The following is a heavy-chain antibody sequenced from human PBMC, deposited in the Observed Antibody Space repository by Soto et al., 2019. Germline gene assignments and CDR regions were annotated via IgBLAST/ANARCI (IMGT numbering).Heavy chain of an antibody. Sequence: SVKVSCKASGGTFSSYAISWVRQAPGQGLEWMGGIIPIFGTANYAQKFQGRVTITADESTSTAYMELSSLRSEDTAVYYCARERIAAAVDAFDIWGQGTMVTVSS. D-gene: IGHD6-13*01. CDR3: ARERIAAAVDAFDI. CDR2: IIPIFGTA. V-gene: IGHV1-69*13. J-gene: IGHJ3*02. CDR1: GGTFSSYA.